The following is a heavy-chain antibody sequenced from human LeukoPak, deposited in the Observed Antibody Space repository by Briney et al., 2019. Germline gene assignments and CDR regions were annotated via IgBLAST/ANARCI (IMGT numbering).Heavy chain of an antibody. J-gene: IGHJ5*02. CDR1: GGTFSSYA. V-gene: IGHV1-69*04. D-gene: IGHD3-10*01. CDR3: AREERLLWFGEFTKSNWFNP. Sequence: SVKVSCKASGGTFSSYAISWVRQAPGQGLERMGRIIPILSIANYAQKFQGRVTITADKSTSTAYMELSSLRSEDTAVYYCAREERLLWFGEFTKSNWFNPWGQGTLVTVSS. CDR2: IIPILSIA.